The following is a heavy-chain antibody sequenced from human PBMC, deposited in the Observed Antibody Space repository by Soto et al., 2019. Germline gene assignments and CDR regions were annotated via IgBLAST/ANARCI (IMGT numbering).Heavy chain of an antibody. Sequence: ASVKVSCKASGYTFTSYDINWVRQATGQGLEWMGWMNPNSGNTGYAQKFQGRVTMTRNTSISTAYMELSSLRSEDTAVYYCARGFSEPYYYYYMDVWGKGTTVTVSS. V-gene: IGHV1-8*01. CDR3: ARGFSEPYYYYYMDV. CDR2: MNPNSGNT. D-gene: IGHD3-3*02. CDR1: GYTFTSYD. J-gene: IGHJ6*03.